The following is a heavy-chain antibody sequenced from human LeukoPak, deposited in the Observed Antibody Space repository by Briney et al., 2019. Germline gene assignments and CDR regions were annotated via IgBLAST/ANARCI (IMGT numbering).Heavy chain of an antibody. CDR2: IYTSGST. J-gene: IGHJ4*02. CDR1: GVSISSYY. CDR3: AREYCSGGSCYGGSDY. D-gene: IGHD2-15*01. Sequence: SETLSLTCTVSGVSISSYYWSWIRQPPGKGLEWLGYIYTSGSTNYNPSLKSRVTMSVDTSKNQFSLKLSSVTAADTAVYYCAREYCSGGSCYGGSDYWGQGTLVTVSS. V-gene: IGHV4-4*09.